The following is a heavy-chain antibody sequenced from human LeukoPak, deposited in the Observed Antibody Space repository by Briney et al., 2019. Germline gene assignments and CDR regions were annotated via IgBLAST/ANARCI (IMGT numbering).Heavy chain of an antibody. CDR3: ARERYFDWLLGAFDI. CDR1: GGSISSYY. D-gene: IGHD3-9*01. Sequence: SETLSLTCTVSGGSISSYYWSWIRQPPGKGLEWIGYIYYSGSTNYNPSLKSRVTISVDTSKNQFSLKLSSVTAADTAVYYCARERYFDWLLGAFDIWGQGTMVTVSS. J-gene: IGHJ3*02. V-gene: IGHV4-59*12. CDR2: IYYSGST.